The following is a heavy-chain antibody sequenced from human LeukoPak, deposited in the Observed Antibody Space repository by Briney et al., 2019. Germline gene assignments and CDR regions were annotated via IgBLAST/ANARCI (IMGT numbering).Heavy chain of an antibody. Sequence: SVKVSCKASGGPFSSYAISWVRPAPGQGPEWMGGVIPIFGTANYPQKFQGRVTITADKSTSTAYMELSSLRSEDTAVYYCARAPPVATTPFGYFDYWGQGTLVTVSS. V-gene: IGHV1-69*06. J-gene: IGHJ4*02. CDR3: ARAPPVATTPFGYFDY. CDR2: VIPIFGTA. D-gene: IGHD5-12*01. CDR1: GGPFSSYA.